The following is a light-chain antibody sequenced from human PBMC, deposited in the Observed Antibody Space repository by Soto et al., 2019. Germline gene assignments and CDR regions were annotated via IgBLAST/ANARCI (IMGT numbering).Light chain of an antibody. CDR1: QSVSTN. V-gene: IGKV3-15*01. Sequence: ETVMTQSPATLSVSPGERATLSCRASQSVSTNLAWYQQKPGQTPRLLIYDASIRATSGPANFSGSGSGTEFTLTIGSLQSEDFAVYYCQQYNSWPLTFGGGTKVDI. CDR3: QQYNSWPLT. J-gene: IGKJ4*01. CDR2: DAS.